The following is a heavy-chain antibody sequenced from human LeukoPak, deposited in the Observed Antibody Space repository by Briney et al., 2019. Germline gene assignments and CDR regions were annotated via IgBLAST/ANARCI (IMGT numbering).Heavy chain of an antibody. Sequence: GGSLRLSCAASGFTSSSYAMSWVRQAPGKGLEWVSAISGSGGSTYYADSVKGRFTISRDNSKNTLYLQMNSLRAEDTAVYYCAKRPSQYYYYYYMDVWGKGTTVTVSS. CDR2: ISGSGGST. CDR3: AKRPSQYYYYYYMDV. J-gene: IGHJ6*03. CDR1: GFTSSSYA. V-gene: IGHV3-23*01.